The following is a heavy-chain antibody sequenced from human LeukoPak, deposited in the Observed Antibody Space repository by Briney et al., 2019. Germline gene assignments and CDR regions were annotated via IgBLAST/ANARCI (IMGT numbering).Heavy chain of an antibody. D-gene: IGHD3-10*01. Sequence: GASVKVSCKASGYTFTIYYMHWVRQAPGQGLEWMGIINPSGGSTSYAQKFQGRVTMTRDTSTSTVYMELSSLRSEDTAVYYCARDRENYGSGSYYNVYYYYYMDVWGKGTTVTISS. CDR2: INPSGGST. J-gene: IGHJ6*03. CDR3: ARDRENYGSGSYYNVYYYYYMDV. V-gene: IGHV1-46*01. CDR1: GYTFTIYY.